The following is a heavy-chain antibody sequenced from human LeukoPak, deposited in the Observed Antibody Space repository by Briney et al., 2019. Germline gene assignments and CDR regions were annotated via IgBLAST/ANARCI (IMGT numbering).Heavy chain of an antibody. V-gene: IGHV1-18*04. CDR2: ISTYNGNT. D-gene: IGHD4-17*01. Sequence: ASVKVSCKASSYTFTSYGISWVRQAPGQGLEWMGWISTYNGNTNYAQKLQGRVTMTTDTSTSTAYMELRGLRSDDTAVFYCAREPPVGYGDYQGVFDYWGQGTLVTVSS. J-gene: IGHJ4*02. CDR1: SYTFTSYG. CDR3: AREPPVGYGDYQGVFDY.